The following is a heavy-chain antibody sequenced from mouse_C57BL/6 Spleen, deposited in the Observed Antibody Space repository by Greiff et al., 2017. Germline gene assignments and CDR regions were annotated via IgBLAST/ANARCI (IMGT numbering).Heavy chain of an antibody. D-gene: IGHD4-1*01. J-gene: IGHJ4*01. Sequence: VQLQQSGAELVRPGASVKLSCTASGFNIKDDYMHWVKQRPEQGLEWIGWIDPENGDTEYAPKFQGKATITADTSSNTAYLQLSSLTSEDTAVYYCTTGRTGYYAMDYWGQGTSVTVSS. CDR2: IDPENGDT. CDR1: GFNIKDDY. CDR3: TTGRTGYYAMDY. V-gene: IGHV14-4*01.